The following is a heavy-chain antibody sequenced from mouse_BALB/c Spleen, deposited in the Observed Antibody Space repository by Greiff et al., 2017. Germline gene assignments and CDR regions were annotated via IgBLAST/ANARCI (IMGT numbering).Heavy chain of an antibody. CDR3: ARRQGLGWGMDY. CDR1: GYSITSDYA. V-gene: IGHV3-2*02. CDR2: ISYSGST. Sequence: EVQLVESGPGLVKPSQSLSLTCTVTGYSITSDYAWNWIRQFPGNKLEWMGYISYSGSTSYNPSLKSRISITRDTSKNQFFLQLNSVTTEDTATYYCARRQGLGWGMDYWGQGTSVTVSS. D-gene: IGHD2-3*01. J-gene: IGHJ4*01.